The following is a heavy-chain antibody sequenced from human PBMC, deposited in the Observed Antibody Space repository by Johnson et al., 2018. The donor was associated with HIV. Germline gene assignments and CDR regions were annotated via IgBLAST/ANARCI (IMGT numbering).Heavy chain of an antibody. CDR1: GFTFSSYA. J-gene: IGHJ3*01. D-gene: IGHD5-12*01. CDR3: AGVGVSGYELAAFDC. Sequence: QVQLVESGGGVVQPGRSLRLSCAASGFTFSSYAMHWVRQAPGKGLEWVAVISYDGNNKYYADSVKGRFSISRDNSRNTQYLQMSSLRPEDTAVYFCAGVGVSGYELAAFDCWGQGTMVTVSS. V-gene: IGHV3-30*04. CDR2: ISYDGNNK.